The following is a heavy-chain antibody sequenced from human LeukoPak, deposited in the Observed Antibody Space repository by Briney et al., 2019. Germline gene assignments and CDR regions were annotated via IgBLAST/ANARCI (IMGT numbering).Heavy chain of an antibody. J-gene: IGHJ4*02. Sequence: GGSLRLSCAASGFTFSDYYMNWIRQAPGKGLEWVSYISSSGSTIYYADSVKGRFTISRDNAKNSLSLQMNSLRAEDTALYYCARSSFIAVAGSSYWGQGTLVTVSS. CDR2: ISSSGSTI. D-gene: IGHD6-19*01. V-gene: IGHV3-11*01. CDR1: GFTFSDYY. CDR3: ARSSFIAVAGSSY.